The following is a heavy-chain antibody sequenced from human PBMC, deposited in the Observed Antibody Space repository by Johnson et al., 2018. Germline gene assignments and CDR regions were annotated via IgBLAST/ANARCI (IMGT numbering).Heavy chain of an antibody. V-gene: IGHV3-15*07. Sequence: VRLVQSGGGLVKPGGSLRLSCAASGFTFSNAWMNWVRQAPGKGLEWVGRIKSKTDGWPTTYAAPVKGRFPIPRDDSKNKLYLQMNSLKTEDTAVYYCTTGGMIVVVKNALDIWGQGTMVTVSS. CDR2: IKSKTDGWPT. CDR1: GFTFSNAW. J-gene: IGHJ3*02. CDR3: TTGGMIVVVKNALDI. D-gene: IGHD3-22*01.